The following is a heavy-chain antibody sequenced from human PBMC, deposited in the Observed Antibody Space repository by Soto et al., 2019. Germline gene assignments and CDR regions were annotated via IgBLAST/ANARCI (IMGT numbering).Heavy chain of an antibody. J-gene: IGHJ6*02. CDR2: ISGSGGST. Sequence: GGSLRLSCAASGFIFSSYAMTWVRQAPGKGLEWVSVISGSGGSTYYADSLKGRFTISRDNSKNTLYLQMNSLRAEDTAVYYCAKGAGTRPNYYYYGMDVWGQGTTVTVSS. CDR1: GFIFSSYA. CDR3: AKGAGTRPNYYYYGMDV. V-gene: IGHV3-23*01. D-gene: IGHD2-2*01.